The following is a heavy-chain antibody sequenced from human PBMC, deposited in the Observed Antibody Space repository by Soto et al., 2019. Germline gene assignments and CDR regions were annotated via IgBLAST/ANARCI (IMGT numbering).Heavy chain of an antibody. D-gene: IGHD3-3*02. J-gene: IGHJ4*02. CDR1: GGTFSSYA. Sequence: ASVKVSCKASGGTFSSYAISWVRQAPGQGLEWMGGIIPIFGTANYAQKFQGRVTITADESTSTAYMELSSLRSEDTAVYYCARFKHFWSGYPSYFDYWGQGTLVTVSS. V-gene: IGHV1-69*13. CDR3: ARFKHFWSGYPSYFDY. CDR2: IIPIFGTA.